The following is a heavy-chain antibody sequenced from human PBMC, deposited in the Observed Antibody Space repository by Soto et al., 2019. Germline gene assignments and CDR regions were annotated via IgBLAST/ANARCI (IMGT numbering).Heavy chain of an antibody. CDR2: TSYDGNNE. CDR1: GFTFSSYA. Sequence: LRLSCAASGFTFSSYAMHWVRQAPGKGLEWVALTSYDGNNEYYTDSVKGRFTISRDNSKNTLFLQMNSPRPEDTAVYYCAKDKGVFNWATSYFDYWGQGALVTVSS. J-gene: IGHJ4*02. D-gene: IGHD1-1*01. CDR3: AKDKGVFNWATSYFDY. V-gene: IGHV3-30*04.